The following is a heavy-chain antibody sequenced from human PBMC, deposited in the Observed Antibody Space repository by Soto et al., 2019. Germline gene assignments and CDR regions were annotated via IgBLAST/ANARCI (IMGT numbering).Heavy chain of an antibody. CDR1: GYSISSGYY. CDR2: IYHSGSS. CDR3: ARGDNGASDHY. Sequence: PSETLSLTCTVSGYSISSGYYWGWIRQPPGKGLEWIGSIYHSGSSYYNPSLKSRVTISVDTSKNQFSLELSSVTAADTAVYYCARGDNGASDHYWGQGTLVT. V-gene: IGHV4-38-2*02. D-gene: IGHD4-17*01. J-gene: IGHJ4*02.